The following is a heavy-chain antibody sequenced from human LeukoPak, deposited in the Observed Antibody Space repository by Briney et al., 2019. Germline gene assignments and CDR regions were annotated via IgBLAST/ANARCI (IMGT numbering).Heavy chain of an antibody. D-gene: IGHD2-2*03. CDR1: GYTFTGYY. CDR3: ARDFPFGYCSSTSCYGVNWLDP. V-gene: IGHV1-2*02. Sequence: ASVKVSCKASGYTFTGYYMHWVRQAPGQGLEWMGWINPNSGGTNYAQEFQGRVTMTRDTSISTAYMELSRLRSDDTAVYYCARDFPFGYCSSTSCYGVNWLDPWGQGTLVTVSS. CDR2: INPNSGGT. J-gene: IGHJ5*02.